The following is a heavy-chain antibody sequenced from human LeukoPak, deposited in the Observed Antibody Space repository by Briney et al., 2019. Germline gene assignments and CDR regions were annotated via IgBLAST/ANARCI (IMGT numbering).Heavy chain of an antibody. D-gene: IGHD7-27*01. CDR2: IYYTGTT. CDR3: ASRKLGNDY. Sequence: GSLRLSCAASGFTFSDYYMSWIRQSPGKGLEWIGYIYYTGTTSYNPSLRSRVTMSADTSKNQFSLKLSSVTAADTAVYCASRKLGNDYWGQGTLVTVSS. CDR1: GFTFSDYY. V-gene: IGHV4-59*01. J-gene: IGHJ4*02.